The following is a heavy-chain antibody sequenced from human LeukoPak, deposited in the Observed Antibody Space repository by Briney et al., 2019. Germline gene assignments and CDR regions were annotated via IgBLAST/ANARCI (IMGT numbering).Heavy chain of an antibody. D-gene: IGHD5-18*01. CDR2: ISWNSGSI. J-gene: IGHJ4*02. V-gene: IGHV3-9*01. CDR1: GFTFDDYA. CDR3: AKGRRGYSYIN. Sequence: PGGSLRLSCAASGFTFDDYAMPWVRQAPGKGLEWVSGISWNSGSIGYADSVKGRFTISRDNAKNSLYLQMNSLRAEDTALYYCAKGRRGYSYINRGQGTLVTVSS.